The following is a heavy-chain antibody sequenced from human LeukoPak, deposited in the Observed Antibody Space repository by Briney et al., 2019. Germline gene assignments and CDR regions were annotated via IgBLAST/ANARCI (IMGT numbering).Heavy chain of an antibody. D-gene: IGHD3-10*01. Sequence: SETLSLTCTVSGGSISSSSYYWGWIRQPPGKGLEWIGSIYYSGSTYYNPSLKSRVTISVDTSKNQLSLKLSCVTAADTAVYYCARHCGTMVRGFDYWGQGTLVTVPS. V-gene: IGHV4-39*01. CDR3: ARHCGTMVRGFDY. J-gene: IGHJ4*02. CDR1: GGSISSSSYY. CDR2: IYYSGST.